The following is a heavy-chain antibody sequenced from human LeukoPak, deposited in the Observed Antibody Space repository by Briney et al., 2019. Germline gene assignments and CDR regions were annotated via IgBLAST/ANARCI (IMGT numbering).Heavy chain of an antibody. J-gene: IGHJ4*02. CDR1: GFTFSSYS. CDR2: ISSSSSYM. CDR3: ARGPDFWSGYFPYYFDY. D-gene: IGHD3-3*01. Sequence: GGSLRLSCAASGFTFSSYSMNWVRQAPGKGLEWVSSISSSSSYMYYADSVKGRFTISRDNAKNSLYLQMNSLRAEDTAVYYCARGPDFWSGYFPYYFDYWGQGTLVTVSS. V-gene: IGHV3-21*01.